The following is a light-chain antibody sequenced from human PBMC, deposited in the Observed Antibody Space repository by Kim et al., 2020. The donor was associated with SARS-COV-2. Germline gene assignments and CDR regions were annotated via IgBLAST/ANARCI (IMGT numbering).Light chain of an antibody. Sequence: ASVEDRVTITCRASQNIGNSLNWYQQKPGKAPKLLIYAASNLQRGVPSRFSGSGAGTHFTLTITSLQHEDFATYYCQQSYSVPPITFGGGTKLEI. CDR3: QQSYSVPPIT. J-gene: IGKJ4*01. V-gene: IGKV1-39*01. CDR1: QNIGNS. CDR2: AAS.